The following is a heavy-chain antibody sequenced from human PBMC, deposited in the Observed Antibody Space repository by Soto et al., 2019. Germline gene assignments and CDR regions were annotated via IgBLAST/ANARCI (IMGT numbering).Heavy chain of an antibody. CDR3: ARGRGLWFGDRLQNWFDP. CDR2: IYYTGNN. CDR1: GDSISSPHYY. Sequence: SETLSLTCTVSGDSISSPHYYWTWIRQPPGKGLEWVGYIYYTGNNFYNPALKSRVAMSVDPSTNQFSLKLSSVTAADTAVYYCARGRGLWFGDRLQNWFDPWGQGTLVTVSS. J-gene: IGHJ5*02. V-gene: IGHV4-30-4*01. D-gene: IGHD3-10*01.